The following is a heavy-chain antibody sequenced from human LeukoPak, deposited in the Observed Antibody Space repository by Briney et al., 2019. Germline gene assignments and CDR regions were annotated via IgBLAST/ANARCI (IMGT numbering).Heavy chain of an antibody. V-gene: IGHV1-3*01. D-gene: IGHD4-17*01. CDR2: INAGNGNT. Sequence: ASVKVSCKASGYTFTSYAMHWVRQAPGQRLEWMGWINAGNGNTKYSQKFQGGVTITRDTSASTAYMELSSLRSEDTAVYYCARDQDGDTPWAEYFQHWGQGTLVTVSS. CDR1: GYTFTSYA. CDR3: ARDQDGDTPWAEYFQH. J-gene: IGHJ1*01.